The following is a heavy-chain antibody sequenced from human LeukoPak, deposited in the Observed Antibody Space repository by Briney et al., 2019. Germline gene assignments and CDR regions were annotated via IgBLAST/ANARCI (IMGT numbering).Heavy chain of an antibody. V-gene: IGHV4-39*01. D-gene: IGHD3-22*01. CDR1: GGSISSSSYY. J-gene: IGHJ4*02. CDR2: IYYSGST. Sequence: PSETLSLTCTVSGGSISSSSYYWGWIRQPPGKGLEWIGSIYYSGSTYYNPSLKSRVTISVDTSKNQFSLKLSSVTAADTAVYYCARHGLLLDYWGQGTLVTVSS. CDR3: ARHGLLLDY.